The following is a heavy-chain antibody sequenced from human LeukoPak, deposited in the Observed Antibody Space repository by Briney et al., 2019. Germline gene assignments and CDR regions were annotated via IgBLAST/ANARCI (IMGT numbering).Heavy chain of an antibody. V-gene: IGHV3-48*03. Sequence: GESLRLSCAASGFTFNNYAMSWVRQAPGKGLEWVSYISSSGSTIYYADSVKGRFTISRDNAKNSLYLQMNSLRAEDTAVYYCASEGYGGNSDAFDSWGQGTMVTVSS. D-gene: IGHD4-23*01. J-gene: IGHJ3*02. CDR1: GFTFNNYA. CDR2: ISSSGSTI. CDR3: ASEGYGGNSDAFDS.